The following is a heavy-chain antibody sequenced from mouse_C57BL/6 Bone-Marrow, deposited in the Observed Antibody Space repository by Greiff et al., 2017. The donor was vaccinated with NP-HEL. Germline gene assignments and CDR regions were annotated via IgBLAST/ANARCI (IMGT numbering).Heavy chain of an antibody. V-gene: IGHV7-1*01. CDR3: ARDGYGNYDMDY. CDR2: SRNKANDYTT. J-gene: IGHJ4*01. CDR1: GFTFSDFY. D-gene: IGHD2-1*01. Sequence: EVKLVESGGGLVQSGRSLRLSCATSGFTFSDFYMEWVRQAPGKGLEWIAASRNKANDYTTEYSASVKGRFIVSRDTSQSILYLQMNALRAEDTAIYYCARDGYGNYDMDYWGQGTSVTVSS.